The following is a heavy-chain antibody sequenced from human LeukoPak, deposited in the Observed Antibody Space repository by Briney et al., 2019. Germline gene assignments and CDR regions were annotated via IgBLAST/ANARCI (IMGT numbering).Heavy chain of an antibody. J-gene: IGHJ4*02. CDR3: ARTGYSSGWSYYFDY. CDR1: GDSVSSNSAA. V-gene: IGHV6-1*01. D-gene: IGHD6-19*01. CDR2: TYFRSKWYN. Sequence: SQTLSLTCAISGDSVSSNSAAWNWIRQSPSRGLEWLGRTYFRSKWYNDDAVSVKSRITINPDTSKNQFSLQLNSVTPEDTAVYYCARTGYSSGWSYYFDYWGQGTLVTVSS.